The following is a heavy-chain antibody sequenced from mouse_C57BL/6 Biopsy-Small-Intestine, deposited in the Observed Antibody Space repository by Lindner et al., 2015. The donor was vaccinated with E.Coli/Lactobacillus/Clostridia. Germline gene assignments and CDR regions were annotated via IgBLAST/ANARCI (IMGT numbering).Heavy chain of an antibody. CDR3: ARSTHTWYYFDY. Sequence: VQLQESGPGLAIPSQTLSLTCSVSGDSIISDYWHWIRKIPGNKLEYMGYISYSGGTYYNPSLKSRISITRDTSGNQYYLQLNSVTTEDTATYFCARSTHTWYYFDYWGQGTTLTVSS. V-gene: IGHV3-8*01. D-gene: IGHD6-1*01. J-gene: IGHJ2*01. CDR1: GDSIISDY. CDR2: ISYSGGT.